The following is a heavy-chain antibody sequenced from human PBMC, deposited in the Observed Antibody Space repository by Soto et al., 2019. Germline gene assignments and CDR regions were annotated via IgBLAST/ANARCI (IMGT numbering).Heavy chain of an antibody. Sequence: ASVKVSCKASRYTFTSYGISWVRQAPGQGLEWMGWISTYNGNTKYPQKVQGRVTMTTDTSTSTAYMELRSLKSDDTAVYYCAREGAYGDYDYWGQGTLVTVSS. CDR1: RYTFTSYG. D-gene: IGHD4-17*01. CDR2: ISTYNGNT. CDR3: AREGAYGDYDY. J-gene: IGHJ4*02. V-gene: IGHV1-18*01.